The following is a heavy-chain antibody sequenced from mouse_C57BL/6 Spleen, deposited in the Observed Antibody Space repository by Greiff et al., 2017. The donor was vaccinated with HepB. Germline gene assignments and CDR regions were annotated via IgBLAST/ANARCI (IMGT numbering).Heavy chain of an antibody. CDR3: ARSVPSTVDFDY. CDR2: INPNYGTT. J-gene: IGHJ2*01. Sequence: VHVKQSGPELVKPGASVKISCKASGYSFTDYNMNWVKQNNGKRLEWIGVINPNYGTTSYNQKFKGNATLTVDQSSSTAYMQLNSLTSEDSAVYYCARSVPSTVDFDYWGQGTTLTVSS. CDR1: GYSFTDYN. D-gene: IGHD1-1*01. V-gene: IGHV1-39*01.